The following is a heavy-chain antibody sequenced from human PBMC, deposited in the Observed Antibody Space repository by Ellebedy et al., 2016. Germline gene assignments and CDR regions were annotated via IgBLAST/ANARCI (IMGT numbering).Heavy chain of an antibody. CDR1: GYSFTSYW. J-gene: IGHJ5*02. CDR2: IYPGDSDT. Sequence: GESLKISXKGSGYSFTSYWIGWVRQMPGKGLEWMGIIYPGDSDTRYSPSFQGQVTISADKSISTAYLQWSSLKASDTAMYYCARLGVAGRRYNWFDPWGQGTLVTVSS. CDR3: ARLGVAGRRYNWFDP. D-gene: IGHD3-3*01. V-gene: IGHV5-51*01.